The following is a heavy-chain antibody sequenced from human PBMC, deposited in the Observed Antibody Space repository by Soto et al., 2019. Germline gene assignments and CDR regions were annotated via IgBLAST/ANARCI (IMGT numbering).Heavy chain of an antibody. Sequence: SETLALTCTVSGDSISSYYWSWIRQHPGKGLEWIGYIYHSGSTYYNPSLKSRVTISVDTSKNQFSLKLSSVTAADTAVYYCARQDSVQNAFDIWGQGTMVTVSS. J-gene: IGHJ3*02. CDR3: ARQDSVQNAFDI. CDR2: IYHSGST. CDR1: GDSISSYY. V-gene: IGHV4-59*08. D-gene: IGHD1-1*01.